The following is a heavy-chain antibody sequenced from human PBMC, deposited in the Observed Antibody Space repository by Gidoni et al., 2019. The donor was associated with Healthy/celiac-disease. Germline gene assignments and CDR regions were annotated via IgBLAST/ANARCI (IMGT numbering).Heavy chain of an antibody. J-gene: IGHJ3*02. CDR1: GFTFSSYE. Sequence: ELQLVESGGGLVQPGGSLRLSCAASGFTFSSYEMNWVRQAPGKGLELGSYISSSGSTIYYADSVKGRFTISRDNAKNSLYLQMNSLRAEDTAVYYCARVILTAPRADILACDIWGQGTMVTVSS. CDR2: ISSSGSTI. D-gene: IGHD2-15*01. CDR3: ARVILTAPRADILACDI. V-gene: IGHV3-48*03.